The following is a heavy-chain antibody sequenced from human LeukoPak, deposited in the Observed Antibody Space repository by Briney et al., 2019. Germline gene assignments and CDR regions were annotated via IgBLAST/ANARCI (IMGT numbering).Heavy chain of an antibody. J-gene: IGHJ4*02. CDR1: GYTFTGYY. CDR3: AREVLVSPYYFDY. CDR2: INPNSGGT. D-gene: IGHD4/OR15-4a*01. V-gene: IGHV1-2*06. Sequence: ASVKVSCKASGYTFTGYYMHWVRQAPGQGFEWMGRINPNSGGTNYAQKFQGRVTMTRDTSISTAYMELSRLRSDDTAVYYCAREVLVSPYYFDYWGQGTLVTVSS.